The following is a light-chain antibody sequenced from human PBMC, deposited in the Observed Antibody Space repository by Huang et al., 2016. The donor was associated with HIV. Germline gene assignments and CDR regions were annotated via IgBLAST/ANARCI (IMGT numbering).Light chain of an antibody. V-gene: IGKV3-15*01. CDR3: QQYNNWPRT. Sequence: EIVMTQSPGTLSVSPGERATLSCRASQSVSSNLAWYQQKPGQAPGVLIYGASTRASGIPARFSGSGSGTEFTLTISSLQSEDFAVYYCQQYNNWPRTFGQGTKVEIK. CDR1: QSVSSN. J-gene: IGKJ1*01. CDR2: GAS.